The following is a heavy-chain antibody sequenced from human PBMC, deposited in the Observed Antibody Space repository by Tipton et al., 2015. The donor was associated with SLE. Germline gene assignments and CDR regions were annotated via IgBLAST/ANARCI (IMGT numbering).Heavy chain of an antibody. CDR3: ARARRTTSSHFDY. V-gene: IGHV4-31*03. J-gene: IGHJ4*02. D-gene: IGHD1-14*01. CDR1: SGSITSYY. Sequence: TLSLTCNVSSGSITSYYWSWIRQHPGKGLEWIGYIYHTGSTYYNPSLESRLTISIDTSKNQFSLRLTSMTPADTALYYCARARRTTSSHFDYWGQGTLVTVSS. CDR2: IYHTGST.